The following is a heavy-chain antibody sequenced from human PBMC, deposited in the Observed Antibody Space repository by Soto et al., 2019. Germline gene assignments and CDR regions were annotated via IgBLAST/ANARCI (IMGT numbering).Heavy chain of an antibody. CDR3: AREQQQLVRWFDP. D-gene: IGHD6-13*01. Sequence: QVQLVQSGAEVKKPGASVKVSCKASGYTFTSYYMHWVRQAPGQGLEWMGIINPSGGSTSYAQKFQGRVTMTRDTSTSTVYMELSSLRSEDTAVCYCAREQQQLVRWFDPWGQGTLVTVSS. V-gene: IGHV1-46*01. CDR1: GYTFTSYY. CDR2: INPSGGST. J-gene: IGHJ5*02.